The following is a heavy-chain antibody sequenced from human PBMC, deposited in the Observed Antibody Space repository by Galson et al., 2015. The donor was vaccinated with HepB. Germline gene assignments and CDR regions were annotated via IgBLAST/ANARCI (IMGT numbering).Heavy chain of an antibody. J-gene: IGHJ4*02. CDR3: ARFYVWGNNRPDF. CDR1: GYNFASYA. CDR2: VSGNNGNT. Sequence: SVKVSCKASGYNFASYAISWVRQAPGQGLEWVGWVSGNNGNTKLAQKVQDRVTLTTDTSTSTAYMELRSLRSDDTATYYCARFYVWGNNRPDFWSQGTLVTVSS. D-gene: IGHD3-16*01. V-gene: IGHV1-18*01.